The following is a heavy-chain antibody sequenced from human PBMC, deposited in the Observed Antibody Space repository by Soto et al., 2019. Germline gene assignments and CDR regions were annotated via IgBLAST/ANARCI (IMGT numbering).Heavy chain of an antibody. J-gene: IGHJ4*02. CDR2: IYSGGST. Sequence: GSLRLSCAASVFTVSNSYMSWVRQAPGKGLEWVSVIYSGGSTYYADSVKGRFTISRDSSKNTLYLQMNSLRAEDTAVYYCARGFQSSFGYWGQGTLVTVSS. CDR1: VFTVSNSY. V-gene: IGHV3-53*01. D-gene: IGHD2-21*01. CDR3: ARGFQSSFGY.